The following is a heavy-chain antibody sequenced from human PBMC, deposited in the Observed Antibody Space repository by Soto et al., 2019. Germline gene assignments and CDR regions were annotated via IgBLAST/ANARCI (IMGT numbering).Heavy chain of an antibody. CDR2: LTAMLGTP. Sequence: SVKVSCKASGGTFGSHGIAWVRQAPGQGLEWMGGLTAMLGTPTYARKVQGRATITADESLTSSYLELRSLRSEDTAVYFCARGAMANFDYWGQGTVVTVSS. D-gene: IGHD5-18*01. CDR3: ARGAMANFDY. J-gene: IGHJ4*02. CDR1: GGTFGSHG. V-gene: IGHV1-69*13.